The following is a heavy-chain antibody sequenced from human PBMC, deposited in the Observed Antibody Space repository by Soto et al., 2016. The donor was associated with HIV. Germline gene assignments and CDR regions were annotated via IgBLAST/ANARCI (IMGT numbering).Heavy chain of an antibody. Sequence: EVELMESGGGVVRPGGSLRLSCAASGFTFGDYGMTWVRQTPGRGLEWVSGINWDGSSLGYADSVKGRFVISRDNAKKFLYLQMKSLRIDDTGIYYCARDDGSSWSRSLEYWGQGSLVAVST. CDR2: INWDGSSL. D-gene: IGHD6-13*01. CDR1: GFTFGDYG. V-gene: IGHV3-20*04. CDR3: ARDDGSSWSRSLEY. J-gene: IGHJ4*02.